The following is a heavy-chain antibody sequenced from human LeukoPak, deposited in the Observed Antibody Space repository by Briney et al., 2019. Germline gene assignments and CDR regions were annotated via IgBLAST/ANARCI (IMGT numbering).Heavy chain of an antibody. Sequence: TGGSLRLSCAASGFSVSRNYMTWVRQAPGEGLKWVSLIYSGGSTSYADSVKGRFTISRDNSKNTLYLQMNSLRAEDTAVYYCARKTDHQTGGDYWGQGTLVTVSS. J-gene: IGHJ4*02. V-gene: IGHV3-66*01. CDR3: ARKTDHQTGGDY. D-gene: IGHD1-1*01. CDR2: IYSGGST. CDR1: GFSVSRNY.